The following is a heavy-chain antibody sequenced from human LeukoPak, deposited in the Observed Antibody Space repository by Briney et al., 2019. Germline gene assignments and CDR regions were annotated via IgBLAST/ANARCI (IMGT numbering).Heavy chain of an antibody. Sequence: ASVKVSCKASGYTFTSYGISWMRQAPGQGLEWMGWISGYNGNTNYVQTLQGRVTMTTDTSTSTAYMELGSLKSDDTAVYYCATTTITMVRGGIINYFYYGMDVWGQGTTVTVSS. CDR3: ATTTITMVRGGIINYFYYGMDV. V-gene: IGHV1-18*01. CDR1: GYTFTSYG. D-gene: IGHD3-10*01. J-gene: IGHJ6*02. CDR2: ISGYNGNT.